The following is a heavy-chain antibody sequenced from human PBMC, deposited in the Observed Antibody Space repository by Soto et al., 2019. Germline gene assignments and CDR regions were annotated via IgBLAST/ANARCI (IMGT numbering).Heavy chain of an antibody. CDR1: GFTFSSYS. J-gene: IGHJ4*02. Sequence: QPGGSLRLSCAASGFTFSSYSMNWVRLAPGKGLEWVSYISSSSTTIFYSDSVRGRFTISRDSVKNSVHLQISSLRDEDTAVYYCARGSSGWYDYWGQGTPVTVSS. D-gene: IGHD6-19*01. CDR3: ARGSSGWYDY. CDR2: ISSSSTTI. V-gene: IGHV3-48*02.